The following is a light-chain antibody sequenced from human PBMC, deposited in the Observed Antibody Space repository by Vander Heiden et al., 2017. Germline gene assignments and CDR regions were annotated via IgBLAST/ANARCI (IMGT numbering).Light chain of an antibody. CDR2: GNS. V-gene: IGLV1-40*01. CDR1: SSNIGAGYE. J-gene: IGLJ2*01. CDR3: QSYDSSLSGSRV. Sequence: QSVLTQPPPVFGAPRQRVTISCTGTSSNIGAGYEVHWYQQLPGKAPKLLIYGNSKRPSGVPDRFSGSKSGTSASLAITGLQAEDEADYYCQSYDSSLSGSRVFGGGTQLTVL.